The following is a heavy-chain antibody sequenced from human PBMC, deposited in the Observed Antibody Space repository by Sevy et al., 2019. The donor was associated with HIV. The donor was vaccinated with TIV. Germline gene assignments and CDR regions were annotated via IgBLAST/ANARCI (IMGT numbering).Heavy chain of an antibody. J-gene: IGHJ3*02. V-gene: IGHV3-7*01. Sequence: GGSLRLSCAASGFTFSTYWMNWVRQAPGKGLEWVANIKQDGSEKNYVDSVKGRFTISRDNARNSLFLELNSLKVEDTAVYYCATDLFSSSSADVFDIWGQGTMVTVSS. CDR1: GFTFSTYW. CDR2: IKQDGSEK. CDR3: ATDLFSSSSADVFDI. D-gene: IGHD6-6*01.